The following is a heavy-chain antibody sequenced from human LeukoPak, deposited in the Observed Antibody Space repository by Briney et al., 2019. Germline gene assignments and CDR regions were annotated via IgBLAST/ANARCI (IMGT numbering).Heavy chain of an antibody. Sequence: PSQTLSLTCTVSGGSISSGSYYWSWIRQPAGKGLQWIGRIYTSGSTNYNPSLKSRVTISVDTSKNQFSLKLSSVTAADTAVYYCARQRIQLWHSYRYYYYYMDVWGKGTTVTVSS. CDR1: GGSISSGSYY. D-gene: IGHD5-18*01. J-gene: IGHJ6*03. CDR2: IYTSGST. V-gene: IGHV4-61*02. CDR3: ARQRIQLWHSYRYYYYYMDV.